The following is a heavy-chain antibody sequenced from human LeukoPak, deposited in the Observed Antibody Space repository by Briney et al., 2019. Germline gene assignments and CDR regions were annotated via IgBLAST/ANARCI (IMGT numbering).Heavy chain of an antibody. CDR2: ISYDGSNK. CDR3: AKDGLPMGYCSSTSCYAGAYYFDY. D-gene: IGHD2-2*01. Sequence: GGSLRLSCAASGFTFSSYGMHWVRQAPGKGLEWVAVISYDGSNKYYADSVKGRFTISRDNSKNTLYLQMNSLRAEDTAVYYCAKDGLPMGYCSSTSCYAGAYYFDYWGQGTLVTVSS. J-gene: IGHJ4*02. V-gene: IGHV3-30*18. CDR1: GFTFSSYG.